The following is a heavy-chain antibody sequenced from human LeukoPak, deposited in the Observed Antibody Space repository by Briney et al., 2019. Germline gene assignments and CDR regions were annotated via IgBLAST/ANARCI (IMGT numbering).Heavy chain of an antibody. J-gene: IGHJ4*02. V-gene: IGHV4-34*01. Sequence: SGILSLTCAVYGGSFSGYYRSWIRQPPGKGLEWIATISYTSNTYYNPSIKSRVTTSIDTSKKQFSLRLSSVTAADTAVYFCAKACNYFDGLYWGQGTLVTVSS. D-gene: IGHD3-22*01. CDR1: GGSFSGYY. CDR3: AKACNYFDGLY. CDR2: ISYTSNT.